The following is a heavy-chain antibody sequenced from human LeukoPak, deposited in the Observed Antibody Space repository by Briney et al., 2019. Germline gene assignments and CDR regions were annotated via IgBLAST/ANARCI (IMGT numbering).Heavy chain of an antibody. D-gene: IGHD3-10*01. CDR3: AKDRSYGAFEI. Sequence: PGGALRLSCAASGFTFSNHGMNWCRQAPGKGLEWVSGISGSGGRTYYADSVKGRFTISRDNSKNTVYLQMNSLRAEDTAVYYCAKDRSYGAFEIWGQGTMVTVSS. CDR2: ISGSGGRT. J-gene: IGHJ3*02. CDR1: GFTFSNHG. V-gene: IGHV3-23*01.